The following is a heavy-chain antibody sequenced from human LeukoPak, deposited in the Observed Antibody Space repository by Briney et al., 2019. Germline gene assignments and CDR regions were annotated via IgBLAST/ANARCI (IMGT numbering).Heavy chain of an antibody. CDR3: AKDVGYGLDY. CDR2: ISYDGSNK. V-gene: IGHV3-30*18. D-gene: IGHD5-18*01. CDR1: GFTFSSYG. Sequence: PGRSLRLSCAASGFTFSSYGMHWVRQAPGKGLEWVAVISYDGSNKYYADSVKGRFTISRDNSKNTLYLQMNSLRAEDTAVYSCAKDVGYGLDYWGQGTLVTVSS. J-gene: IGHJ4*02.